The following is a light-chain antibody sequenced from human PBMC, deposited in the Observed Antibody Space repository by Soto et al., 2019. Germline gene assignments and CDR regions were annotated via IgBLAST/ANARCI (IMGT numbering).Light chain of an antibody. V-gene: IGKV3-11*01. CDR2: DAS. CDR1: QSVSSY. Sequence: EIVVTISLVTVSLSTGERATLSCRASQSVSSYLAWYQQKPGQAPRLLIYDASNRATGIPARFSGSGSGTDFTLTISRLEPEDFAVYYCQQYDTSPRTFGEGTKVDIK. CDR3: QQYDTSPRT. J-gene: IGKJ1*01.